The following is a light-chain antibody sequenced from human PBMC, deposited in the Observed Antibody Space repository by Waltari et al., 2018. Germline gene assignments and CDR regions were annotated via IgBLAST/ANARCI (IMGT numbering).Light chain of an antibody. J-gene: IGKJ4*01. V-gene: IGKV1-5*03. CDR1: QSVSPW. CDR3: QQYHSFSVT. Sequence: DIQMTQSPSTLSASVGDTVTITYRASQSVSPWLAWYQQKPGKAPQLLIYQASKVENGAPSRFRGSGAGTECTLTISSLQPDDFATYCCQQYHSFSVTFGGGTKVEIK. CDR2: QAS.